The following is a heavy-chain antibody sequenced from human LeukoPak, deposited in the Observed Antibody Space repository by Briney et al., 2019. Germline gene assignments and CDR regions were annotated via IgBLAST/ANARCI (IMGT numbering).Heavy chain of an antibody. V-gene: IGHV3-23*01. D-gene: IGHD3-10*01. CDR3: AKDSFTVVRGVGSGDGFAV. Sequence: GGSLRLSCVASGFTFSAYGMSWIRQAPGKGLEWVSVACDSAQTTHYADSVKGRFFVSRDNSRNIVHLQMNSLRVDDTALYFCAKDSFTVVRGVGSGDGFAVWGQGTMVTVSS. CDR1: GFTFSAYG. CDR2: ACDSAQTT. J-gene: IGHJ3*01.